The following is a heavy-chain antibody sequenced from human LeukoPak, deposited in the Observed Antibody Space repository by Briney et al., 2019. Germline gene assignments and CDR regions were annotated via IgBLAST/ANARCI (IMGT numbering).Heavy chain of an antibody. CDR2: INPNSGGT. V-gene: IGHV1-2*02. Sequence: ASVKVSCKASGYTFTGYYMHWVRQAPGQGLEWMGWINPNSGGTNYAQKFQGRVTMTRDTSISTAYMELSRLRSDDTAVYYCARDKAVTTDLTQYFQHWGQGTLVTVSS. CDR3: ARDKAVTTDLTQYFQH. D-gene: IGHD4-11*01. CDR1: GYTFTGYY. J-gene: IGHJ1*01.